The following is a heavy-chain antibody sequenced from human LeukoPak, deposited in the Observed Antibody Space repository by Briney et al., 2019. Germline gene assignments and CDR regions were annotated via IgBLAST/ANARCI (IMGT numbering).Heavy chain of an antibody. V-gene: IGHV3-74*01. D-gene: IGHD2-2*01. CDR3: ARGGYCSSTSCSDI. J-gene: IGHJ3*02. CDR1: GFTFSNYW. Sequence: GGSLRLSCAASGFTFSNYWMHWVRQAPGKGLVWVSRINSDGINTSYADSVKGRFTISRDNAKNTLNLQMNSLRAEDTAVYYCARGGYCSSTSCSDIWGQGTMVTVSS. CDR2: INSDGINT.